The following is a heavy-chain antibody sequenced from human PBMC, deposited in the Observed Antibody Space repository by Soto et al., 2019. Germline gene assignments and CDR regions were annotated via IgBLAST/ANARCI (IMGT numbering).Heavy chain of an antibody. Sequence: QVQLQESGPGLVKPSQTLSLSCTVSGGSISSAAYYWSWIRQHPGKGLEWIEYISHSGGTYYTPSLKSRVIISADTSKNQFSLNLTSVTAADTAVYYCAREYTYGSNFFDCWGQGALVTVSS. V-gene: IGHV4-31*03. CDR3: AREYTYGSNFFDC. CDR2: ISHSGGT. J-gene: IGHJ4*02. CDR1: GGSISSAAYY. D-gene: IGHD5-18*01.